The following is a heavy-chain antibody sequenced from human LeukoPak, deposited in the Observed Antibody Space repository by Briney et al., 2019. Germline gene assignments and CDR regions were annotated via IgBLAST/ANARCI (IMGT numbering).Heavy chain of an antibody. CDR1: GFTFSDYS. Sequence: GGSLRLYCAASGFTFSDYSMKWIRQAPGKGLEWVSSISSISGHIYYADSVKGRFTISRDNAKNSLYLQMNSLRDEDTAVYYCARLFRAGGDYWGQGTLVTVSS. D-gene: IGHD2-21*01. CDR2: ISSISGHI. J-gene: IGHJ4*02. V-gene: IGHV3-21*06. CDR3: ARLFRAGGDY.